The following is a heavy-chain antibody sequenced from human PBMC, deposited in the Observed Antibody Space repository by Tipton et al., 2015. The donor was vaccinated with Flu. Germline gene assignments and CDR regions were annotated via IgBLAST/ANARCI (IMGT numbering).Heavy chain of an antibody. Sequence: TLSLTCTVSGGSISSSSFYWGWIRQPPGKGLEWIGSIYYSGSTHYNPSLKSRVTIYVDTSKNQFSLKLSSVTAADTAVYYCARHSAGITIFGVVEAINWFDPWGQGTLVTVSS. J-gene: IGHJ5*02. D-gene: IGHD3-3*01. CDR2: IYYSGST. V-gene: IGHV4-39*01. CDR3: ARHSAGITIFGVVEAINWFDP. CDR1: GGSISSSSFY.